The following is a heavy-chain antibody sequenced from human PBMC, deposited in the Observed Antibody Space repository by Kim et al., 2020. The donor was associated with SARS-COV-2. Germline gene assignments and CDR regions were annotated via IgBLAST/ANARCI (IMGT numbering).Heavy chain of an antibody. CDR3: ARDRSPVFRLARYYYGMDV. V-gene: IGHV3-48*02. J-gene: IGHJ6*02. CDR2: ISSSSSTI. CDR1: GFTFSSYS. Sequence: GGSLRLSCAASGFTFSSYSMNWVRQAPGKGLEWVSYISSSSSTIYYADSVKGRFTISRDNAKNSLYLQMNSLRDEDTAVYYCARDRSPVFRLARYYYGMDVWGQGTTVTGS.